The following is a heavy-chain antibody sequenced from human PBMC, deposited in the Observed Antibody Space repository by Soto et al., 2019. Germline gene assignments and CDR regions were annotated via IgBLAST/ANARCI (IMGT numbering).Heavy chain of an antibody. D-gene: IGHD3-10*01. V-gene: IGHV4-30-2*01. CDR3: ASGWFGELYKDY. CDR2: IYHSGST. CDR1: GGSISGGGYS. J-gene: IGHJ4*02. Sequence: SETLSLTCAVSGGSISGGGYSWSWIRQPPGKGMEWIGYIYHSGSTYYNPSLKSRVTISVDRSKNQFSLKLSSVTAADTAVYYCASGWFGELYKDYWGQGTLVTVSS.